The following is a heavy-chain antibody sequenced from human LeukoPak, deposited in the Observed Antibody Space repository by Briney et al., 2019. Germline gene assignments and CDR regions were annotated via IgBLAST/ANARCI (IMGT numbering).Heavy chain of an antibody. D-gene: IGHD1-14*01. CDR1: GGSISSYY. CDR3: ARRVAPDVDY. Sequence: PSETLSLTCTVSGGSISSYYWSWIRQPPGKGLEWIGYIYYSGSTNYNPSLKSRVTISVDTSKNQFSLKLSSVTAADTAVYYCARRVAPDVDYWGQGTLVTVSS. J-gene: IGHJ4*02. CDR2: IYYSGST. V-gene: IGHV4-59*01.